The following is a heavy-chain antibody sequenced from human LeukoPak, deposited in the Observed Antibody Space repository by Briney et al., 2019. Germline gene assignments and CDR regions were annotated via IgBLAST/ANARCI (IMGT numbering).Heavy chain of an antibody. CDR3: ARGVRYYGSGSYYPSFDY. D-gene: IGHD3-10*01. CDR2: MNPNSGNT. CDR1: GYTFTSYD. V-gene: IGHV1-8*01. Sequence: ASVKVSCKASGYTFTSYDINWVRQATGQGLEWMGWMNPNSGNTGYAQKFQGRVTMTRNTSISTAYMELSSLRSEDTAVYYCARGVRYYGSGSYYPSFDYWGQGTLVTVSS. J-gene: IGHJ4*02.